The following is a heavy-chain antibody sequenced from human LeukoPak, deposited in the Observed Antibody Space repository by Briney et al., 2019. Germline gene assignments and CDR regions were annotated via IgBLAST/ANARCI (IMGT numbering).Heavy chain of an antibody. V-gene: IGHV4-39*07. D-gene: IGHD6-19*01. CDR1: GGSISSSSYY. Sequence: PSETLSLTCTVSGGSISSSSYYWGWIRQPPGKGLEWIGSIYYSGSTYYNPSLKSRVTISVDTSKNQFSLKLSSVTAADTAVYYCASMPNNSSGCLDAFDIWGQGTMVTVSS. CDR2: IYYSGST. CDR3: ASMPNNSSGCLDAFDI. J-gene: IGHJ3*02.